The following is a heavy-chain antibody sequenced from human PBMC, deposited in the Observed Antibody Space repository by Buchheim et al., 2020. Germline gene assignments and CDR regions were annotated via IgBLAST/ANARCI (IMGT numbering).Heavy chain of an antibody. CDR2: IDPSDSYT. J-gene: IGHJ4*02. Sequence: EVQLVQSGAEVKKPGESLRISCKGSGYSFTSYWISWVRQMPGKGLEWMGRIDPSDSYTNYSPSFQGHVTIPADKSISTAYPQWSSLKASDTAMYYCARHSPEDIVVVVAATPGSYYFDYWGQGTL. CDR3: ARHSPEDIVVVVAATPGSYYFDY. CDR1: GYSFTSYW. V-gene: IGHV5-10-1*03. D-gene: IGHD2-15*01.